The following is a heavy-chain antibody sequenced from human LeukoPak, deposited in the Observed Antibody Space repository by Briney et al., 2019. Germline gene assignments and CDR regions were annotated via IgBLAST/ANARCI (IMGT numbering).Heavy chain of an antibody. J-gene: IGHJ6*04. Sequence: SETLSLTCAVSGASISSGGHYWSWIRQHPGKGLEWIGYIFNSDIYYNPSLKSRIIISVDTSKNQFSLKMTSVTAADTAVYYCVGEEYTTLSTDVWGKGTTVTVSS. CDR3: VGEEYTTLSTDV. D-gene: IGHD2/OR15-2a*01. CDR1: GASISSGGHY. V-gene: IGHV4-31*02. CDR2: IFNSDI.